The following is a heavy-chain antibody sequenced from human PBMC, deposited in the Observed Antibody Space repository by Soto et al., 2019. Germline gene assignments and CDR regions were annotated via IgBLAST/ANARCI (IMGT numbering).Heavy chain of an antibody. V-gene: IGHV3-23*01. J-gene: IGHJ5*02. CDR2: ISGSGGST. D-gene: IGHD3-10*01. Sequence: EVQLLESGGGLVQPGGSLRLSCAASGFTFSSYAMTWVRQAPGKGLEWVSAISGSGGSTYYADSVKGRFTISRDNAKNTLSLQPNTLSAEDTAVYYCAKDLIGRAEYNCFDPWGQGTLVTVSS. CDR3: AKDLIGRAEYNCFDP. CDR1: GFTFSSYA.